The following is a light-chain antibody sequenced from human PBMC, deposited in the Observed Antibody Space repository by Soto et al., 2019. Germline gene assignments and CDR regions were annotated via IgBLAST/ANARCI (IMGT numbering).Light chain of an antibody. V-gene: IGKV3-20*01. Sequence: IVLTQSPGTLSLSPGEIATLSCRASQSVSSSYLAWYQQKPGQDPRLLIYGASSRATGIKDRFSGSGSGTDFTLTISRMEPEDFAVYYCKKYGSSHQTVGQGNQVDIK. CDR1: QSVSSSY. J-gene: IGKJ1*01. CDR3: KKYGSSHQT. CDR2: GAS.